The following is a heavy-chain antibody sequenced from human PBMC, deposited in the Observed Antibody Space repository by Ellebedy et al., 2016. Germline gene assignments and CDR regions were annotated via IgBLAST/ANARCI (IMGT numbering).Heavy chain of an antibody. CDR1: GGSISSGEFY. V-gene: IGHV4-30-4*01. J-gene: IGHJ4*02. Sequence: SETLSLTCTVSGGSISSGEFYWTWIRQTPGEGLEWIGYTHYSGGTYYNPSLKSRVTISVDTSRNQFSLRLISVTAADTAVYYCARDLYSYGYDYWGQGVPVTVSS. CDR3: ARDLYSYGYDY. CDR2: THYSGGT. D-gene: IGHD5-18*01.